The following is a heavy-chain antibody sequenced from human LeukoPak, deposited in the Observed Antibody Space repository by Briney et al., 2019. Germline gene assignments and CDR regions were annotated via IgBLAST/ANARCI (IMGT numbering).Heavy chain of an antibody. CDR3: ARDRVVGATSEAGMDV. V-gene: IGHV4-39*07. J-gene: IGHJ6*03. Sequence: SETLSLTCTVSGGSISSSSYYWGWIRQPPGKGLEWIGSIYYSGSTYYNPSLKSRVTISVDTSKNQFSLKLSSVTAADTAVYYCARDRVVGATSEAGMDVWGKGTTVTISS. CDR2: IYYSGST. D-gene: IGHD1-26*01. CDR1: GGSISSSSYY.